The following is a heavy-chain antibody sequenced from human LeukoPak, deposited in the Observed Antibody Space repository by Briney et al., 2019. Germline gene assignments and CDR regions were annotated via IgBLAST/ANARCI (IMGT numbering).Heavy chain of an antibody. CDR2: IKGDGSEK. Sequence: GGSLRLSCAASGFTFSTSWMSWVRQAPGKGLEWVANIKGDGSEKQYVDSVMGRFTVSRDNAKNSLYLQMNILRGDDTAVYYCARGGGYSYGTFFDYWGQGSLVTVSS. CDR3: ARGGGYSYGTFFDY. D-gene: IGHD5-18*01. J-gene: IGHJ4*02. V-gene: IGHV3-7*02. CDR1: GFTFSTSW.